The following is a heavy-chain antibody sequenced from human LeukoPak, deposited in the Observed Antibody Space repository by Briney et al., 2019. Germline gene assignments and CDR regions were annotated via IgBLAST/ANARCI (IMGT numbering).Heavy chain of an antibody. Sequence: GGSLRLSCAASGFTFSSYGMPWVRQAPGKGLEWVAVISYDGSNKYYADSVKGRFTISRDNSKNTLYLQMNSLRAEDTAVYYCAKDPPYSSGWFYPADAFDIWGQGTMVTVSS. V-gene: IGHV3-30*18. J-gene: IGHJ3*02. CDR2: ISYDGSNK. D-gene: IGHD6-19*01. CDR3: AKDPPYSSGWFYPADAFDI. CDR1: GFTFSSYG.